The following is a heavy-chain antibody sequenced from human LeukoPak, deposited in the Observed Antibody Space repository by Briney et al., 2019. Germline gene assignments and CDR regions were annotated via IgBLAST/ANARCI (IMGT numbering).Heavy chain of an antibody. CDR3: ARVYSSSWYSPLGYFDL. CDR1: GFTFSSYS. J-gene: IGHJ2*01. Sequence: GGSLRLSCAASGFTFSSYSMNWVRQAPGKGLEWVSSISSSSSYIYYADSVKGRFTISRDNAKNSLYLQMNSLRAEDTAVYYCARVYSSSWYSPLGYFDLWGRGTLVTVSS. V-gene: IGHV3-21*01. CDR2: ISSSSSYI. D-gene: IGHD6-13*01.